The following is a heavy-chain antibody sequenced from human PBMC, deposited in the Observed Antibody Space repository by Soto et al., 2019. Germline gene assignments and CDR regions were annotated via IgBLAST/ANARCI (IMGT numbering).Heavy chain of an antibody. CDR3: ARHYSSGSRNWFDP. D-gene: IGHD6-19*01. CDR1: GGSINSSSYF. CDR2: IYYSGST. Sequence: SETLSLTCSVSGGSINSSSYFWGWVRQPPGKGLEWIGSIYYSGSTYYNPSLRSRVTISVDTSKNQFSLKLSSVTAADTAVFYCARHYSSGSRNWFDPWGQGTPVTVSS. J-gene: IGHJ5*02. V-gene: IGHV4-39*01.